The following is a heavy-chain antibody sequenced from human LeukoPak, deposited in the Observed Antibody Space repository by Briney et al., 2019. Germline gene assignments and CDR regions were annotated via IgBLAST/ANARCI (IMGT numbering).Heavy chain of an antibody. CDR2: ISSSSSTI. J-gene: IGHJ4*02. V-gene: IGHV3-48*02. Sequence: GGSLRLSCAASGFTFSSYSMNWLRQAPGKGLEWVSYISSSSSTIYYADSVKGRFTISRDNAKNSLYLQMNSLRDEDTAVYYCATYYDFWSGYSRSYYFDYWGQGTLVTVSS. CDR1: GFTFSSYS. D-gene: IGHD3-3*01. CDR3: ATYYDFWSGYSRSYYFDY.